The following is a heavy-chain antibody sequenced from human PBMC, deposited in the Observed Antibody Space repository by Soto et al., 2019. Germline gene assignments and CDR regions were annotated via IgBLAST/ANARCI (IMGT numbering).Heavy chain of an antibody. CDR3: ARGQYYYDSSGYNNDYYGMDV. V-gene: IGHV3-33*01. J-gene: IGHJ6*02. CDR2: IWHDGSNK. CDR1: GFTFSSYG. Sequence: QVQLVESGGGVVQPGRSLRLSCAASGFTFSSYGMHWVRQAPGKGLEWVAVIWHDGSNKYYADSVKGRFTISRDNSKNTLYLQMNSLRAEDTAVYYCARGQYYYDSSGYNNDYYGMDVLGQGTTVTVSS. D-gene: IGHD3-22*01.